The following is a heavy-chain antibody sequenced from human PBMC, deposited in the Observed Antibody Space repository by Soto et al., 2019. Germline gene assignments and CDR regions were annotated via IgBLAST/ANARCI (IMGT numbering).Heavy chain of an antibody. Sequence: SETLSRTCAVSGGSISTTNTFWGWIRHPPGKGLEWIGNIYYTGSTYYNPSLKSRVTISVDTSWTQFSLSLSSVTAADTAVYYCARRVAGTSNFDYWGQGTLVTVSS. CDR1: GGSISTTNTF. CDR2: IYYTGST. D-gene: IGHD6-19*01. J-gene: IGHJ4*02. CDR3: ARRVAGTSNFDY. V-gene: IGHV4-39*01.